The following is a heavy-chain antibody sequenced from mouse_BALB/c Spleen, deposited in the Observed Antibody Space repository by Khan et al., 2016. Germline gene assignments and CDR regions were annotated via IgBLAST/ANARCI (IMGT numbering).Heavy chain of an antibody. D-gene: IGHD2-13*01. CDR1: GYSITSGYY. CDR2: ISYDGSN. J-gene: IGHJ2*01. Sequence: EVQLQESGPGLVKPSQSLSLTCSVTGYSITSGYYWNWIRQFPGNKLEWMGFISYDGSNNYNPSLKNRISITHDTSKNQFFLKLNSVTAEDTATYFCARGLPPDYWGQGTTLTVSS. CDR3: ARGLPPDY. V-gene: IGHV3-6*02.